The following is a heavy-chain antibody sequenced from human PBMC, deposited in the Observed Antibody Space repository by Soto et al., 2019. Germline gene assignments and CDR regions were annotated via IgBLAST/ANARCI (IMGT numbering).Heavy chain of an antibody. CDR2: IYPGDSET. CDR1: GYTFSNFW. CDR3: ERSPRSSPYFDY. V-gene: IGHV5-51*01. J-gene: IGHJ4*02. D-gene: IGHD6-13*01. Sequence: PGESLKISCQCSGYTFSNFWIAWVRQLPGKGLEYMGIIYPGDSETRYSPSFHGKVTISADRSIGTAYLQWSSLEASDSAFYFCERSPRSSPYFDYWGQGALVTVSS.